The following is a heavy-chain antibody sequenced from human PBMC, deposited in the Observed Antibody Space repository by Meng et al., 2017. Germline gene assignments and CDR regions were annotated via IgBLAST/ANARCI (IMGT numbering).Heavy chain of an antibody. V-gene: IGHV4-61*01. CDR1: GDSVTVGSTY. Sequence: QVRLPVRGPVLRRPSATLSPTFTVFGDSVTVGSTYWSWIRQPPGKGLEWIGYIDYGGSTSYNPSLRSRVTISVDTSNNQFSLKLSSVTAADTAVFYCARTRGDYYFDYWGQGTLVTVSS. D-gene: IGHD3-16*01. J-gene: IGHJ4*02. CDR3: ARTRGDYYFDY. CDR2: IDYGGST.